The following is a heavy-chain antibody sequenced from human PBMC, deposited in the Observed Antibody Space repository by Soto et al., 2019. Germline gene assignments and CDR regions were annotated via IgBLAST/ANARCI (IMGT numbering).Heavy chain of an antibody. D-gene: IGHD2-15*01. CDR3: ARGYCSGGNCYSGMDV. V-gene: IGHV1-69*13. J-gene: IGHJ6*02. CDR2: IIPISGTT. CDR1: GGPFSNHA. Sequence: ASVKVSCKASGGPFSNHAIIWVRQAPGHGLEWMGGIIPISGTTYYTQKFQGRVTITADEPTSTAFMELSSLKSEDTAVFYCARGYCSGGNCYSGMDVWGQGTMVTVSS.